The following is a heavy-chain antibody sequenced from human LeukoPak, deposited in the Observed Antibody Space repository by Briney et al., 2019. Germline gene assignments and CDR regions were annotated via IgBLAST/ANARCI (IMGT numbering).Heavy chain of an antibody. CDR1: GYTFTIYY. CDR3: ARDNTADGPFDY. Sequence: ASVKVSCKDSGYTFTIYYMQWVRQAPGQGLEWMGIIDPSGGSTSYAQKFQGRVTMTRDTSTSTVYMDLSSLRSEDTAVYYCARDNTADGPFDYWGQGTLVTVSS. J-gene: IGHJ4*02. D-gene: IGHD6-13*01. CDR2: IDPSGGST. V-gene: IGHV1-46*01.